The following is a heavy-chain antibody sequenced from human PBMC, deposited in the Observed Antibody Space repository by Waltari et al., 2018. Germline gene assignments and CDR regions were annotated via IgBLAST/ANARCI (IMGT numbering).Heavy chain of an antibody. CDR1: GYSFTSDW. CDR2: IYPGDSDT. CDR3: ARQPRARGYGDY. J-gene: IGHJ4*02. D-gene: IGHD5-18*01. V-gene: IGHV5-51*01. Sequence: EVQLVQSGAEVKKPGESLKIPGKGPGYSFTSDWIGWVRQLPGKGLEWMGIIYPGDSDTRYSPSFQGQVTISADKSISTAYLQWSSLKASDTAMYYCARQPRARGYGDYWGQGTLVTVSS.